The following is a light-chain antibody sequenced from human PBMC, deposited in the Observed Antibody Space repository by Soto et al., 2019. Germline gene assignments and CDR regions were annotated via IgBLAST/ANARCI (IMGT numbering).Light chain of an antibody. CDR3: QQFSA. CDR2: DAS. CDR1: QSASRW. J-gene: IGKJ2*01. Sequence: DIQMTQSPSTLSASVGDRVTITCRASQSASRWLAWYQQKPGKAPRLLIYDASKLESGVPSRFSGSGSGAEFTLTINGLQPDDFATYYCQQFSAFGQGTRLEIK. V-gene: IGKV1-5*01.